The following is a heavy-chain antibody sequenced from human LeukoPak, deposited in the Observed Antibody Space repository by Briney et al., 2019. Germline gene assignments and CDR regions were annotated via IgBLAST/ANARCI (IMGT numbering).Heavy chain of an antibody. CDR2: IYYSGST. V-gene: IGHV4-39*01. CDR1: GGSISSYY. D-gene: IGHD6-19*01. CDR3: ARQNTGYSSGWYVYY. Sequence: PSETLSLTCTVSGGSISSYYWGWIRQPPGKGLEWIGSIYYSGSTYYNPSLKSRVTISVDTSKNQFSLKLSSVTAADTAVYYCARQNTGYSSGWYVYYWGQGTLVTVSS. J-gene: IGHJ4*02.